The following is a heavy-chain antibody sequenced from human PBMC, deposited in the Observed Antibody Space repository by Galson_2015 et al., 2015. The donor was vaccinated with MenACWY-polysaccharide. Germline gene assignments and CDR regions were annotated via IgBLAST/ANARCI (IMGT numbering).Heavy chain of an antibody. CDR3: AKDLRVGATAGSELDF. V-gene: IGHV3-23*01. D-gene: IGHD1-26*01. J-gene: IGHJ4*02. CDR1: GFTFSGYG. Sequence: SLRLSCAASGFTFSGYGMSWVRQAPGKGLEWVSSISGSGGSTFYADSVKGRFTIPRDNSKNTLSLKVNSLRAEDTAKYYCAKDLRVGATAGSELDFWGQGTLVTVSS. CDR2: ISGSGGST.